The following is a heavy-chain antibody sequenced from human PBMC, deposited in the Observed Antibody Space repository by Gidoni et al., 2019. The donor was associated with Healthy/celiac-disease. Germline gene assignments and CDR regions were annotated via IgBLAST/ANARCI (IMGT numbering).Heavy chain of an antibody. CDR1: GFTFSNAW. CDR2: IKSKTDGGTT. Sequence: EVQLVESGGGLVKPGGSLRLSCAASGFTFSNAWMSWVRQAPGKGLEWVGRIKSKTDGGTTDYAAPVKGRFTISRDDSKNTLYLQMNSLKTEDTAVYYCTTDRTVTSSFDYWGQGTLVTVSS. J-gene: IGHJ4*02. V-gene: IGHV3-15*01. CDR3: TTDRTVTSSFDY. D-gene: IGHD4-17*01.